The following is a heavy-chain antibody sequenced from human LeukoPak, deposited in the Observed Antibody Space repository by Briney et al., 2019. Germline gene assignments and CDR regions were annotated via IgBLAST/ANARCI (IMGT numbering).Heavy chain of an antibody. Sequence: HTGGSLRLSCAVSGFTFTSYAISWVRQAPGKGLEWVSTISGSANRTYYADSVRGRFTISRDNAENSVYLQMNSLRAEDTAVYYCASMNIDPWGQGTLVTVSS. CDR2: ISGSANRT. V-gene: IGHV3-23*01. J-gene: IGHJ5*02. CDR3: ASMNIDP. D-gene: IGHD2-21*01. CDR1: GFTFTSYA.